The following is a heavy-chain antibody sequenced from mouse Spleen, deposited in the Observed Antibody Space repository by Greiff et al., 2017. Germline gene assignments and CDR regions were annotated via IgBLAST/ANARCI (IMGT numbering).Heavy chain of an antibody. V-gene: IGHV1-26*01. CDR2: INPNNGGT. D-gene: IGHD3-2*02. CDR1: GYTFTDYY. CDR3: AGRQLRSRRGAMDY. Sequence: EVQLQQSGPELVKPGASVKISCKASGYTFTDYYMNWVKQSHGKSLEWIGDINPNNGGTSYNQKFKGKATLTVDKSSSTAYMELRSLTSEDSAVYYCAGRQLRSRRGAMDYWGQGTSVTVSS. J-gene: IGHJ4*01.